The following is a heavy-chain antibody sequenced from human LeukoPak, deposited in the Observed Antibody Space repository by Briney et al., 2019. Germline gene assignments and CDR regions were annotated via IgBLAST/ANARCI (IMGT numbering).Heavy chain of an antibody. CDR2: IYTSGST. CDR1: GGSISSYY. CDR3: ARGHCTSPSCYFFDS. D-gene: IGHD2-2*01. V-gene: IGHV4-4*07. Sequence: SETLSLTCTVSGGSISSYYWSWTRQPAGKGLEWIGRIYTSGSTTYNPSLKSRVTMSVDTSKNQFSLKLSSVTAADTAVYYCARGHCTSPSCYFFDSWGQGTLVTVSS. J-gene: IGHJ4*02.